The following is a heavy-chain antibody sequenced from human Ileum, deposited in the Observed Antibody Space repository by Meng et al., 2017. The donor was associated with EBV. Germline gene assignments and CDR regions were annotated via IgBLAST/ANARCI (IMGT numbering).Heavy chain of an antibody. V-gene: IGHV4-4*02. CDR2: TSHSGST. D-gene: IGHD3-22*01. CDR3: ASSDYYRSDY. J-gene: IGHJ4*02. CDR1: GGSISRIDW. Sequence: QVQLQESGPGLVKPSGTLSLTCAASGGSISRIDWWSWVRQPPGKGLEWIGETSHSGSTNYSPSLKSRVTISLDKSKNQLSLKLNSVTAADTAVYYCASSDYYRSDYWGQGTLVTVSS.